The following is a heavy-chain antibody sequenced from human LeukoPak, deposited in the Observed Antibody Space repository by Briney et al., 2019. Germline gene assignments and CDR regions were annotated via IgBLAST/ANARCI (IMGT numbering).Heavy chain of an antibody. CDR1: GFTFSSYA. D-gene: IGHD3-22*01. J-gene: IGHJ5*02. V-gene: IGHV3-23*01. Sequence: SGGSLRLSCAASGFTFSSYAMSWVRQAPGKGLEWVSTISDSGSSTYYADSVRGRFTISRDNSKNTLYLQMNSLRAEDTAVYFCAKGGDSSGYYPWGQGTLVTVST. CDR3: AKGGDSSGYYP. CDR2: ISDSGSST.